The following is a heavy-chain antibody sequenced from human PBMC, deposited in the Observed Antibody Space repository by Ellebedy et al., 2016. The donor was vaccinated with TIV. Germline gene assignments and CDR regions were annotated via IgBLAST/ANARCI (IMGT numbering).Heavy chain of an antibody. CDR1: GFTVSGDY. V-gene: IGHV3-53*01. J-gene: IGHJ4*02. Sequence: PGGSLRLSCAASGFTVSGDYMRSVLQAPGKGLEWVSIMDAGGNTHYPDPVKGRFTVSRDNSKNTLYLQMNSLRAKDTAVYYCAGGTYWGQGTLVTGSS. CDR2: MDAGGNT. CDR3: AGGTY.